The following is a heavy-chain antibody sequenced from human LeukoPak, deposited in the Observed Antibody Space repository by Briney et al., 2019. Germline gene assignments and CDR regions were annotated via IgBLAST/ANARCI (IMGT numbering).Heavy chain of an antibody. V-gene: IGHV3-23*01. CDR2: ISGSGGMT. CDR3: AKGPFSYYDASGYNYFES. J-gene: IGHJ4*02. Sequence: GGSLRLSCAASGFSFSSYAMSWVRQAPGKGLEWVSGISGSGGMTYSADSVKGRFTISRDNAKDTLYLEMNSVRAEDTAIYYCAKGPFSYYDASGYNYFESWGQGTLVTVSS. CDR1: GFSFSSYA. D-gene: IGHD3-22*01.